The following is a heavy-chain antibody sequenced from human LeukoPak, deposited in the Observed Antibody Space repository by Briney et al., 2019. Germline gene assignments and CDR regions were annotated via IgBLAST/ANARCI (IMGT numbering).Heavy chain of an antibody. Sequence: PGGSLRLSCAASGFIFSNYGMNWVRQAPGKGLEWVAAISASGSATSYADSVRGRFTISRDNSKSTTYLQMNSLRAEDTAVYYCASSYLAYFDYWGQGTLVTVSS. CDR1: GFIFSNYG. CDR3: ASSYLAYFDY. V-gene: IGHV3-23*01. CDR2: ISASGSAT. J-gene: IGHJ4*02.